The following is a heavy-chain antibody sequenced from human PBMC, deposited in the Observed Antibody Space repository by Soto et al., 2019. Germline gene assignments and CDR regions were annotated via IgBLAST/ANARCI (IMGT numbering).Heavy chain of an antibody. CDR1: GGSFSGYY. D-gene: IGHD6-13*01. Sequence: SETLSLTCAVYGGSFSGYYWSWIRHAPGKGLEWIGEIHHSGITNYDPSLKSRVTISVDTSKNQFSLKLSSVTAADTAVYYCARKGDSITWYRSWYFDLWGRGTLVTVSS. CDR3: ARKGDSITWYRSWYFDL. J-gene: IGHJ2*01. V-gene: IGHV4-34*01. CDR2: IHHSGIT.